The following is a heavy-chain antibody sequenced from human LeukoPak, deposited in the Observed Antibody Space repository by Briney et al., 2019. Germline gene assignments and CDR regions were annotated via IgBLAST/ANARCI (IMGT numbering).Heavy chain of an antibody. CDR1: GYTFTSYG. J-gene: IGHJ6*04. CDR2: ISAYNGNT. CDR3: ARDDADVVVPAAMRVGMDV. Sequence: ASVKVSCKASGYTFTSYGISWVRQAPGQGPEWMGWISAYNGNTNYAQKLQGRVTMTTDTSTSTAYMELRSLRSDDTAVYYCARDDADVVVPAAMRVGMDVWGKGTTVTVSS. V-gene: IGHV1-18*04. D-gene: IGHD2-2*01.